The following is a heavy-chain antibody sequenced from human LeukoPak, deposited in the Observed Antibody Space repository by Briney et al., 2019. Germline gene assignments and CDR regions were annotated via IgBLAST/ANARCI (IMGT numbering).Heavy chain of an antibody. CDR1: GFSLSTSGVG. J-gene: IGHJ4*02. V-gene: IGHV2-5*02. Sequence: ESGPTLVNPTQTLTLTCTFSGFSLSTSGVGVGWIRQPPGKALEWLALIYWDDDKRYSPSLKSRLTITKDTSKNQVVLTMTSMDPVDTATYYCAHRRRKIDYYYDSSGYQIFDYWGQGTLVTVSS. D-gene: IGHD3-22*01. CDR3: AHRRRKIDYYYDSSGYQIFDY. CDR2: IYWDDDK.